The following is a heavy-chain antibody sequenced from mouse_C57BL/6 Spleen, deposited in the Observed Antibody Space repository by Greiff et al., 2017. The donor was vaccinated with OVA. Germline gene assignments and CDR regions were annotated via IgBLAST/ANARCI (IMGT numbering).Heavy chain of an antibody. V-gene: IGHV5-17*01. J-gene: IGHJ1*03. Sequence: EVKLVESGGGLVKPGGSLKLSCAASGFTFSDYGMHWVRQAPEKGLEWVAYLSSGSSTISYADTVKGRFTISRDNAKNTLFLQMTSLRTEDTAMYYCARPPYGYGYFDVWGTGTTVTVSS. CDR1: GFTFSDYG. CDR3: ARPPYGYGYFDV. D-gene: IGHD1-1*02. CDR2: LSSGSSTI.